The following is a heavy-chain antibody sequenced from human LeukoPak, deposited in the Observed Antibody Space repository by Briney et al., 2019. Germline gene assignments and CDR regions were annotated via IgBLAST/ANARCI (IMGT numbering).Heavy chain of an antibody. V-gene: IGHV3-48*03. Sequence: GGSLRLSCTPFGFTLKGLEMKCVREAPGGGGEWGSYISSSASSIYCADSVKGRFTISKDNAKNSLYLQMNSLRAEDTAVYYCAREWRGLGVPFDCWGQGTLVTVSS. J-gene: IGHJ4*02. CDR2: ISSSASSI. CDR3: AREWRGLGVPFDC. D-gene: IGHD3-3*01. CDR1: GFTLKGLE.